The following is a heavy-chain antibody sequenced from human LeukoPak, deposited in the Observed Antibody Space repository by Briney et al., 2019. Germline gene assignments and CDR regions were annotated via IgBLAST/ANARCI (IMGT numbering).Heavy chain of an antibody. V-gene: IGHV3-23*01. CDR3: AKDSRYSSSWSPSFFDY. D-gene: IGHD6-13*01. CDR2: ISGSGGST. J-gene: IGHJ4*02. Sequence: GGSLRLSCAASGFTFSSYAMSWVRQAPGKGLEWVSAISGSGGSTYYADSVKGRFTISRDNSKNTLYLQMNSLRAEDTAVYYCAKDSRYSSSWSPSFFDYWGQGTLVTVSS. CDR1: GFTFSSYA.